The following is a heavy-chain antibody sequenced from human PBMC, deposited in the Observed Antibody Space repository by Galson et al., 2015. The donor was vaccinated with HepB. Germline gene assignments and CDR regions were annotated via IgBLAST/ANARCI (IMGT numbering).Heavy chain of an antibody. CDR2: IIPMFGTT. Sequence: SVKVSCKASGGTFSSYGISWVRQDPGQGLEWMGGIIPMFGTTNYAQKFQGRVTLTADESTGTVYMEMSRLRSEDTAVYYCARDPGYYYGSGNDYYGMDVWGQGTTVTVSS. D-gene: IGHD3-10*01. V-gene: IGHV1-69*13. J-gene: IGHJ6*02. CDR3: ARDPGYYYGSGNDYYGMDV. CDR1: GGTFSSYG.